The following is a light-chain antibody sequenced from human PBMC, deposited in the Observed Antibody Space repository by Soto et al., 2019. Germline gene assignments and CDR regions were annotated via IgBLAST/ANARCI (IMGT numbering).Light chain of an antibody. CDR1: SSDVGGYDF. J-gene: IGLJ2*01. CDR3: SSYTSTTLV. Sequence: QPASVSGSPGQSITISCTGTSSDVGGYDFVSWYQHHPGKVPKLMIFEVSKRPSGVSNRFSGSKSGNTASLTISGLQAEDEADYYCSSYTSTTLVFGGGTKLTVL. CDR2: EVS. V-gene: IGLV2-14*01.